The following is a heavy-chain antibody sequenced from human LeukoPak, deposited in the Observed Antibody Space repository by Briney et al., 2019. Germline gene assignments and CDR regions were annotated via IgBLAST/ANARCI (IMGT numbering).Heavy chain of an antibody. D-gene: IGHD2-15*01. CDR3: ARVATKLAPDY. V-gene: IGHV4-59*01. Sequence: PSETLSLTCTVSGGSISSYYRSWIRQPPGKGLEWIGYIYYSGSTNYNPSLKSRVTISVDTSKNQFSLKLSSVTAADTAVYYCARVATKLAPDYWGQGTLVTVSS. CDR1: GGSISSYY. J-gene: IGHJ4*02. CDR2: IYYSGST.